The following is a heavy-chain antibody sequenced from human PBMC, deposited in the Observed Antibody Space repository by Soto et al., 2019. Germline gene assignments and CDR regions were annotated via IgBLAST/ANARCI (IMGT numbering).Heavy chain of an antibody. J-gene: IGHJ4*02. V-gene: IGHV3-43*01. CDR2: ISWDGGST. CDR3: AKGVYREKAAAADRAIDY. Sequence: EVQLVESGGVVVQPGGSLRLSCAASGFTFDDYTMHWVHQAPGKGLEWVSLISWDGGSTYYADSVKGRFTISRDNSKNSLYLQMNSLRTEDTALYYCAKGVYREKAAAADRAIDYWGQGTLVTVSS. D-gene: IGHD6-13*01. CDR1: GFTFDDYT.